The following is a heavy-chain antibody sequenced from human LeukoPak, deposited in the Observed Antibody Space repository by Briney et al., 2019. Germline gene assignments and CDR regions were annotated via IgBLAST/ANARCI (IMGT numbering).Heavy chain of an antibody. V-gene: IGHV3-53*01. Sequence: PGGSLRLSCAVSGFTVSSNYMSWVRQAPGKGLEWVSVIYSGGSTYYADSVKGRFTISRDNSKNTLYLQMNSLRAEDTAVYYCARGGVVFTSYLDYWGQGTLVTVSS. D-gene: IGHD3-22*01. CDR3: ARGGVVFTSYLDY. CDR1: GFTVSSNY. CDR2: IYSGGST. J-gene: IGHJ4*02.